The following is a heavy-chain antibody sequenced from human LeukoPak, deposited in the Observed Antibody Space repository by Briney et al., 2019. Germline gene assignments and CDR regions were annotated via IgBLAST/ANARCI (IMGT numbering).Heavy chain of an antibody. CDR2: ISRSSSYI. CDR3: ARDEWGDAFDI. D-gene: IGHD1-26*01. CDR1: GFTFSRYS. J-gene: IGHJ3*02. V-gene: IGHV3-21*01. Sequence: GGSLRLSCAASGFTFSRYSLHWVRPAPGKGLEWVSSISRSSSYIHSADSVRGRCTISSDNAKNSLFLQMNLLGAEATAVYYCARDEWGDAFDIWGQGTMVTVFS.